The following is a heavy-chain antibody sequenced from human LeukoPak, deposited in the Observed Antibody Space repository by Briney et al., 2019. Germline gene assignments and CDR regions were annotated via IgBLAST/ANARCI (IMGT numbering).Heavy chain of an antibody. J-gene: IGHJ5*02. CDR3: ARGKPIAARPNWFDP. CDR1: GYSISSVYY. CDR2: IYHSGST. Sequence: NSSETLSLTCTVSGYSISSVYYWGWIRQPPGKGLEWIGTIYHSGSTYYNPSLKSRVTISVDTSKNQFSLKLSSVTAADTAVYYCARGKPIAARPNWFDPWGQGTLVTVSS. D-gene: IGHD6-6*01. V-gene: IGHV4-38-2*02.